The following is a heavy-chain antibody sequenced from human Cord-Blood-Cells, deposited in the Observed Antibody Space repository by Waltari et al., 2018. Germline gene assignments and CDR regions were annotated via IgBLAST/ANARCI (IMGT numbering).Heavy chain of an antibody. V-gene: IGHV1-2*02. J-gene: IGHJ4*02. CDR2: INPNSGGT. CDR3: ARAKDYGGNSFDY. Sequence: QVQLVQSGAEVKKPGASVKVSCTASGSTFTGYYMHWVRQAPGQGLEWMGWINPNSGGTNYAQKFQGRVTMTSDTSINTAYMELSRLRSDDTAVYYCARAKDYGGNSFDYWGQGTLVTVSS. D-gene: IGHD4-17*01. CDR1: GSTFTGYY.